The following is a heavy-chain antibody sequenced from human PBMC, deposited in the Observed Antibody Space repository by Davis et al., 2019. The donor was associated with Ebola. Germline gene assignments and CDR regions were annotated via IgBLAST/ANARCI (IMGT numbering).Heavy chain of an antibody. CDR3: AKGGSGWPSDYSYGMGV. CDR2: VTSSGGGT. CDR1: GFTFSSYS. Sequence: GESLKISCAASGFTFSSYSMNWVRQAPGKGLEWVSAVTSSGGGTYYADSVKGRFTISRDNSKNTLYLQMNSLRVEDTAVYYCAKGGSGWPSDYSYGMGVWGKGTIVTVSS. V-gene: IGHV3-23*01. J-gene: IGHJ6*04. D-gene: IGHD6-19*01.